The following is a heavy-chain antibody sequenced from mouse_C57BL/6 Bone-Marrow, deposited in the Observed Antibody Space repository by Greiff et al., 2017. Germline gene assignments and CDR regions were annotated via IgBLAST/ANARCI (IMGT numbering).Heavy chain of an antibody. CDR2: ISSGGSYT. D-gene: IGHD2-3*01. V-gene: IGHV5-6*01. CDR1: GFTFSSYG. CDR3: ARLYDGYSFDY. J-gene: IGHJ2*01. Sequence: EVQLVESGGDLVKPGGSLKLSCAASGFTFSSYGMSWVRQTPDKRLEWVATISSGGSYTYYPDSVKGRFTISRDNAKNTLYLQMSSLNSEDTAMYYCARLYDGYSFDYWGQGTTLTVSS.